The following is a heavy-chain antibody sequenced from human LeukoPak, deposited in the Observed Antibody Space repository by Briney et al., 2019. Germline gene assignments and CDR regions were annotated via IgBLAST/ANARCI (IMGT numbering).Heavy chain of an antibody. CDR2: ISSNGGST. CDR3: ARVDSSGWYGSNAFDI. D-gene: IGHD6-19*01. CDR1: GFTFSSYA. J-gene: IGHJ3*02. V-gene: IGHV3-64*01. Sequence: GGSLRLSCAASGFTFSSYAMHWVRQAPGKGLEYVSAISSNGGSTYYANSVKGRFTISRDNSKNTLYLQMGSLRAEDMAVYYCARVDSSGWYGSNAFDIWGQGTMVTVSS.